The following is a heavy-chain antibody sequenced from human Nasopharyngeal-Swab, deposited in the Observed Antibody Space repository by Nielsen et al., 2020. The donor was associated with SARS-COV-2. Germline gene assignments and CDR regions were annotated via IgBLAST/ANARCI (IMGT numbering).Heavy chain of an antibody. J-gene: IGHJ4*02. CDR1: GFTFSRYG. CDR2: IWYDGSNK. D-gene: IGHD6-13*01. V-gene: IGHV3-33*01. Sequence: GESLKISCAASGFTFSRYGMHWVRQAPGKGLEWVAVIWYDGSNKYYADSVKGRFTISGDNSKNTLYLQMNSLRAEDTAVYYCARAYSSSWYYGYWGQGTLVTVSS. CDR3: ARAYSSSWYYGY.